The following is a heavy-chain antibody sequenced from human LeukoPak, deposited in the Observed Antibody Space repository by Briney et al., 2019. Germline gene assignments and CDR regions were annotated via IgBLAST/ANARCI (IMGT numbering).Heavy chain of an antibody. V-gene: IGHV1-18*01. CDR1: GYTFTSYG. Sequence: AASVTVSCTASGYTFTSYGISWVRQAPGQGLEWMGWISAYNGNTNYAQKLQGRVTMTTDTSTSTAYMELRSLRSDDTAVYYCARVPGIYLSWFDPWGQGTLVTVSS. CDR2: ISAYNGNT. CDR3: ARVPGIYLSWFDP. J-gene: IGHJ5*02. D-gene: IGHD5-12*01.